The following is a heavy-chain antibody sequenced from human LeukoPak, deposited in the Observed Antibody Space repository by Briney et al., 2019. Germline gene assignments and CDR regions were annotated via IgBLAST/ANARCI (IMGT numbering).Heavy chain of an antibody. D-gene: IGHD2-2*01. J-gene: IGHJ4*02. Sequence: GGSLRLSCAASGFTVSSNYMSWVRQAPGKGLEWVSVIYSGGSTYYADSVKGRFTISRDNSKNTLYLQMNSLRAVDTAVYYCAREALTGYCSSTSCSYWGQGTLVTVSS. CDR2: IYSGGST. V-gene: IGHV3-66*01. CDR3: AREALTGYCSSTSCSY. CDR1: GFTVSSNY.